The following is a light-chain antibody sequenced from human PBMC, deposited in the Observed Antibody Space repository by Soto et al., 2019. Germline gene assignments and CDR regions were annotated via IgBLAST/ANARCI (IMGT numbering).Light chain of an antibody. J-gene: IGLJ3*02. Sequence: QSALTQPPSVSGSPGQSVTISCTGTSTDFVGYNRVSWYQQPPGTAPKLMIYEGSKRPSGVSNRFSGSKSGNTASLTISGLQAEDEADYYCCSYAGSSTWVFGGGTKLTVL. CDR3: CSYAGSSTWV. CDR1: STDFVGYNR. V-gene: IGLV2-23*01. CDR2: EGS.